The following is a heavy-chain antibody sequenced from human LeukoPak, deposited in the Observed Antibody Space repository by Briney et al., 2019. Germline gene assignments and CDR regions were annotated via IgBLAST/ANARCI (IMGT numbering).Heavy chain of an antibody. D-gene: IGHD3-10*01. CDR1: GGSFRGYY. V-gene: IGHV4-34*01. Sequence: PSETLSLTCAVYGGSFRGYYWSWIRQPPGKGLEWIGEINHSGSTNYNPSLKSRVTISVDTSKNQFSLKLSSVTAADTAVYYCARTPRFGELSYSFDYWGQGTLVTVSS. CDR2: INHSGST. J-gene: IGHJ4*02. CDR3: ARTPRFGELSYSFDY.